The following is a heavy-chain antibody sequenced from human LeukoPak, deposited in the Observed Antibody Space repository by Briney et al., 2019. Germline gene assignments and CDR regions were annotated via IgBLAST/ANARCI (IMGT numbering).Heavy chain of an antibody. Sequence: GASVKVSCKASGGTFSSYAISWVRQAPGQGLEWTGRIIPILGIANYAQKFQGRVTITRDTSASTAYMELSSLRSEDTAVYYCARDYSSFIAAAGTLGYWGQGTLVTVSS. CDR2: IIPILGIA. CDR1: GGTFSSYA. V-gene: IGHV1-69*04. CDR3: ARDYSSFIAAAGTLGY. J-gene: IGHJ4*02. D-gene: IGHD6-13*01.